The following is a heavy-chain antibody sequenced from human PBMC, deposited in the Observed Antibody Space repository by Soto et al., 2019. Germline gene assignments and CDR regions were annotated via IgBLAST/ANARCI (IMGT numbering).Heavy chain of an antibody. J-gene: IGHJ6*02. CDR1: GGSFSGYY. V-gene: IGHV4-34*01. CDR2: INHSGST. Sequence: SETLSLTCAVYGGSFSGYYWSWIRQPPGKGLEWIGEINHSGSTSYNPSLKSRVTISVDTSKNQFSLKLSSVTAADTAVYYCARTSSYYDFWSGPGFLYGMDVWGQGTTVTVSS. CDR3: ARTSSYYDFWSGPGFLYGMDV. D-gene: IGHD3-3*01.